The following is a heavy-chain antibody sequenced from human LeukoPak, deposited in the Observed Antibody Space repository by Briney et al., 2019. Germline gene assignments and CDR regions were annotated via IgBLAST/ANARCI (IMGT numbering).Heavy chain of an antibody. CDR1: GGSISSGDYY. D-gene: IGHD5-18*01. Sequence: SQTLSLTYTVSGGSISSGDYYWSWIRQPPGKGLEWIGYIYYSGSTYYNPSLKSRVTISVDTSKNQFSLKLSSVTAADTAVYYCAGSYGTFPRLSPWGQGTLVTVSS. V-gene: IGHV4-30-4*01. J-gene: IGHJ5*02. CDR3: AGSYGTFPRLSP. CDR2: IYYSGST.